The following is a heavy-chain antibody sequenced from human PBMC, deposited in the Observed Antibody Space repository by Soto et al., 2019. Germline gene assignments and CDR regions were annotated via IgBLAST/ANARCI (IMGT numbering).Heavy chain of an antibody. V-gene: IGHV3-21*01. CDR3: ARDLEMATILSYYYGMDV. Sequence: GGSLRLSCAASGFTFSSYSMNWVRQAPGKGLEWVSSISSSSSYIYYADSVKGRFTISRDNAKNSLYLQMNSLRAEDTAVYYCARDLEMATILSYYYGMDVWGQGTTVTVSS. J-gene: IGHJ6*02. CDR1: GFTFSSYS. CDR2: ISSSSSYI. D-gene: IGHD5-12*01.